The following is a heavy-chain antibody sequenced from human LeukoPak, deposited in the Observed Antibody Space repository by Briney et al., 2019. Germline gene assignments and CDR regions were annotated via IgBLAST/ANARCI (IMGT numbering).Heavy chain of an antibody. CDR3: ATLSSGWSRPYYYYYMDV. CDR2: IRCDGSNK. V-gene: IGHV3-30*02. J-gene: IGHJ6*03. D-gene: IGHD6-19*01. Sequence: GGSLRLSCAASGFTFSSYGMHWVRQAPGKGLEWVAFIRCDGSNKYYADSVKGRFTISRDNSKNTLYLQMDSLRAEDTAVYFCATLSSGWSRPYYYYYMDVWGKGTTVTISS. CDR1: GFTFSSYG.